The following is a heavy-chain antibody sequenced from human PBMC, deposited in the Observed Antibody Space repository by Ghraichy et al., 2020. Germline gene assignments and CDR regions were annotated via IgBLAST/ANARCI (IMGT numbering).Heavy chain of an antibody. CDR1: GGTFSSYA. CDR2: IIPIFGTA. Sequence: SVKVSCKASGGTFSSYAISWVRQAPGQGLEWMGGIIPIFGTANYAQKFQGRVTITADESTSTAYMELSSLRSEDTAVYYCARVTTVTAPYFDYWGQGTLVTVSS. V-gene: IGHV1-69*13. J-gene: IGHJ4*02. CDR3: ARVTTVTAPYFDY. D-gene: IGHD4-17*01.